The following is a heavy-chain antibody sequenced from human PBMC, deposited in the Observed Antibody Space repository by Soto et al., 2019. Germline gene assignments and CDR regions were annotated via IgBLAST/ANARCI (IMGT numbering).Heavy chain of an antibody. Sequence: GGSLRLSCAASGFTFSSYGMHWVRQAPGKGLEWVAVIWYDGSNKYYADSVKGRFTISRDNSKNTLYLQMNSLRAEDTAVYYCARATPTYSSSWYDYWGQGTLVTVSS. CDR2: IWYDGSNK. CDR1: GFTFSSYG. V-gene: IGHV3-33*01. CDR3: ARATPTYSSSWYDY. D-gene: IGHD6-13*01. J-gene: IGHJ4*02.